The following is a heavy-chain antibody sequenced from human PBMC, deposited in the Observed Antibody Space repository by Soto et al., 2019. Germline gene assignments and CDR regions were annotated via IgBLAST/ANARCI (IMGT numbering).Heavy chain of an antibody. Sequence: ASVKVSCKASGYTFTSYGISWVRQAPGQGLEWMGWISAYNGNTNYAQKLQGRVTMTTDTSTSTAYMELRSLRSDDTAVYYCARDEDDDGHHRRLLWPFAYWGQGTLVTVSS. CDR2: ISAYNGNT. V-gene: IGHV1-18*01. CDR1: GYTFTSYG. D-gene: IGHD4-17*01. J-gene: IGHJ4*02. CDR3: ARDEDDDGHHRRLLWPFAY.